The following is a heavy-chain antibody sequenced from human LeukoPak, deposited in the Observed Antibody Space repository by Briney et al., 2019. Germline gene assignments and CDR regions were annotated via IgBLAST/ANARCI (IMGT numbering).Heavy chain of an antibody. CDR2: IYYSGST. CDR3: ARHLALGPYDY. J-gene: IGHJ4*02. CDR1: GDSIGSGTHY. Sequence: HSETLSLTCTVSGDSIGSGTHYWGWIRQPPGKGLEWIGSIYYSGSTYYTPSLKSRVTISVDTSKNQFSLKVTSVTAADTAVYYCARHLALGPYDYWGQGTLVTVSS. D-gene: IGHD7-27*01. V-gene: IGHV4-39*01.